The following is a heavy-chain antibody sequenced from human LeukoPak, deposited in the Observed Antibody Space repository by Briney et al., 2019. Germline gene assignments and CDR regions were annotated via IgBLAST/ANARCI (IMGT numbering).Heavy chain of an antibody. J-gene: IGHJ4*02. CDR1: GFTFGGYA. CDR2: ISPSGDKT. V-gene: IGHV3-23*01. D-gene: IGHD3-10*01. Sequence: GGSLGLSCAASGFTFGGYAMSWVRQTPGRGLDGVSGISPSGDKTDYADSVKGRFTISRDNSKNTMYLRMNSLRAEDTAIYYCARGRLVRGLFISHDYWGQGNLVTVSS. CDR3: ARGRLVRGLFISHDY.